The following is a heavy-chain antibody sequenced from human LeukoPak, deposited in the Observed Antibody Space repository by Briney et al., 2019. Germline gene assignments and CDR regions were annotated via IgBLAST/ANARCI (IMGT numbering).Heavy chain of an antibody. D-gene: IGHD6-6*01. CDR1: GFTFSSYA. CDR3: ARDSRIAARPSGDY. J-gene: IGHJ4*02. CDR2: ISYDGSNK. V-gene: IGHV3-30-3*01. Sequence: GGSLRLSCAASGFTFSSYAMHWVRQAPGKGLEWVAVISYDGSNKYYADSVKGRFTISRDNSKNTLYQQMNSLRAEDTAVYYCARDSRIAARPSGDYWGQGTLVTVSS.